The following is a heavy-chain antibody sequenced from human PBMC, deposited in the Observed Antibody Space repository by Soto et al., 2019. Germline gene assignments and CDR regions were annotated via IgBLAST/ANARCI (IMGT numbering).Heavy chain of an antibody. V-gene: IGHV3-7*01. CDR1: GFTFSSNW. CDR3: ARDRYSYYDFWSGSLPYYYYGMDV. CDR2: IKQDGSEK. Sequence: LRLSCAASGFTFSSNWRSWVRQAPGKGLEWVANIKQDGSEKYYVDSVKGRFTISRDNAKNSLYLQMNSLRAEDTAVYYCARDRYSYYDFWSGSLPYYYYGMDVWGQGTTVTVSS. D-gene: IGHD3-3*01. J-gene: IGHJ6*02.